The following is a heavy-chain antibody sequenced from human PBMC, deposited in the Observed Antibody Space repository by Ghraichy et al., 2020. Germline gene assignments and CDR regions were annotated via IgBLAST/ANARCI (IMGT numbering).Heavy chain of an antibody. Sequence: SETLSLTCAVYGGSFSGYYWSWIRQPPGKGLEWIGEINHSGSTNYNPSLKSRVTISVDTSKNQFSLKLSSVTAADTAVYYCARGLVWFGESDPWGQGTLVTVSS. D-gene: IGHD3-10*01. CDR3: ARGLVWFGESDP. CDR2: INHSGST. CDR1: GGSFSGYY. V-gene: IGHV4-34*01. J-gene: IGHJ5*02.